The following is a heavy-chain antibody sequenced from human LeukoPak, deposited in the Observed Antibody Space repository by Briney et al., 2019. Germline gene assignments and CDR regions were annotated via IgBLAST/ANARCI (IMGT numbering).Heavy chain of an antibody. V-gene: IGHV4-4*07. J-gene: IGHJ6*03. D-gene: IGHD2-2*01. CDR3: ARDPREIPAAIRGGYYYYYMDV. CDR2: IYTSGST. CDR1: GVSISSYY. Sequence: RPSETLSLTCTVSGVSISSYYWSWVRQPAGKGLEWVGRIYTSGSTNYNPSLKSRVTMSVDTSKNQFSLKLSPVTAADTAVYYCARDPREIPAAIRGGYYYYYMDVWGKGTTVTVSS.